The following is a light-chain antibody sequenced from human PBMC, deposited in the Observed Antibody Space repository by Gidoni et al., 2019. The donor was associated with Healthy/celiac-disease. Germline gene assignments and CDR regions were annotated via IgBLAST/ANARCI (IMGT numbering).Light chain of an antibody. CDR1: KDISNY. CDR2: DAS. V-gene: IGKV1-33*01. J-gene: IGKJ4*01. Sequence: DIQITQSPSSLSASVGDRVTITCQASKDISNYLNWYQQKPGKAPKLLIYDASNLETGGPSRLSGSGSGTDFTFTISSLQPEDIATYYCQQYDTLPLTFGGGTKVEIK. CDR3: QQYDTLPLT.